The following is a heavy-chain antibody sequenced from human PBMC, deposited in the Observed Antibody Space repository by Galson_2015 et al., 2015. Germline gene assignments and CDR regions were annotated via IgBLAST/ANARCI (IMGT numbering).Heavy chain of an antibody. Sequence: SLRLSCAASGFTFSSSWMSWVRQVPGKGLEWVATIKQDESEIYYMDSVKGRFTISRDNAKNSLYLQMNSLRAEDTAIYYCARDVHEYSYRPFDGCGQGSLVTVSP. D-gene: IGHD5-18*01. CDR1: GFTFSSSW. CDR3: ARDVHEYSYRPFDG. V-gene: IGHV3-7*01. J-gene: IGHJ4*02. CDR2: IKQDESEI.